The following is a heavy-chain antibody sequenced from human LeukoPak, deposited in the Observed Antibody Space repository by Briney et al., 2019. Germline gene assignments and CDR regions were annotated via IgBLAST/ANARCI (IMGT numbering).Heavy chain of an antibody. CDR1: GGSISSSSYY. CDR2: IYYSGST. J-gene: IGHJ3*02. D-gene: IGHD2-15*01. Sequence: SETLSLTCTVSGGSISSSSYYWSWIRQPPGKGLEWIGYIYYSGSTNYNPSLKSRVTISVDTSKNQFSLKLSSVTAADTAVYYCARQRGYCSGGSCYWSHAFDIWGQGTMVTVSS. CDR3: ARQRGYCSGGSCYWSHAFDI. V-gene: IGHV4-61*05.